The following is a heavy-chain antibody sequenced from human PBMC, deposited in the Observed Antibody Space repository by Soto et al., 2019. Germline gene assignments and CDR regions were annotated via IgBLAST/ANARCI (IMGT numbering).Heavy chain of an antibody. CDR3: ARLFRDVYNAVEY. Sequence: SETLSLTCAVYGGSFSGYDWTWIRQPPGTGLEWIGEINHSGSTIYNPSLKSRVTISADTSKNQFSLRLSSVTAADTAVYFCARLFRDVYNAVEYWGQGTLVTVSS. V-gene: IGHV4-34*01. J-gene: IGHJ4*02. CDR2: INHSGST. D-gene: IGHD3-3*01. CDR1: GGSFSGYD.